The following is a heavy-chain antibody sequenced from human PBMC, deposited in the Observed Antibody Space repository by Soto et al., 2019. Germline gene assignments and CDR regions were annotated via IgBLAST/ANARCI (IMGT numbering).Heavy chain of an antibody. CDR3: AKSVVAATPPWFDP. Sequence: GGSLRLSCAASGFRLGDYGMHWVRQAPGKGLEWVSAISGSGGSTYYADSVKGRFTISRDNSKNTLYLQMNSLRAEDTAVYYCAKSVVAATPPWFDPWGQGTLVTVSS. CDR2: ISGSGGST. J-gene: IGHJ5*02. CDR1: GFRLGDYG. D-gene: IGHD2-15*01. V-gene: IGHV3-23*01.